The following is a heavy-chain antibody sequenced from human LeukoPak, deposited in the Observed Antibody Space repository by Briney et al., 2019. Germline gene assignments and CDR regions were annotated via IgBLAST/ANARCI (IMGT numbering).Heavy chain of an antibody. Sequence: GGTLRLSCAASGFTFSTYGMSWVRQAPGKGLEWVSEISGSGAGTHYADSEKGRFTISRDNAKNSLYLQMNSLRAEDTAVYYCARDPSRAATYFDYWGQGTLVTVSS. J-gene: IGHJ4*02. D-gene: IGHD6-25*01. CDR1: GFTFSTYG. V-gene: IGHV3-23*01. CDR3: ARDPSRAATYFDY. CDR2: ISGSGAGT.